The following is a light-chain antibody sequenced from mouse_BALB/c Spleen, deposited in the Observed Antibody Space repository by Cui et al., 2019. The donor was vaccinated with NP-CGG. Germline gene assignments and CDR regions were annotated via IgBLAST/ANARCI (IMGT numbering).Light chain of an antibody. Sequence: QAVVTQESTLTTSPGETVTLTCRSSTGAVTTNSYANWVQEKPDHLFTGLIGGTNNRAPGVPAKFSGSLIGDKAALTITGAQTEDETIYFCALWYSNNWVFGGGTKLTVL. V-gene: IGLV1*01. CDR2: GTN. CDR3: ALWYSNNWV. J-gene: IGLJ1*01. CDR1: TGAVTTNSY.